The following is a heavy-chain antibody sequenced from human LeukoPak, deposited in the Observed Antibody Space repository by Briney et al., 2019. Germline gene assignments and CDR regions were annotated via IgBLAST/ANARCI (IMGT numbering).Heavy chain of an antibody. CDR1: GGSIISYY. Sequence: SETLSLTCSVYGGSIISYYWSWIRQTPGKGLEWIGYIYYTGSTNYNPSLKSRVTISVDTSKTQFSLKLSSVTAADTAVYYCARRSLYAFDIWGQGTIVTVSS. J-gene: IGHJ3*02. D-gene: IGHD3-16*02. CDR2: IYYTGST. V-gene: IGHV4-59*08. CDR3: ARRSLYAFDI.